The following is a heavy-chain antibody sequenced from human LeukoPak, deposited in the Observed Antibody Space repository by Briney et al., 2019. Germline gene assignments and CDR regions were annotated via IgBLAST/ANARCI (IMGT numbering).Heavy chain of an antibody. CDR1: GDSISNGNW. CDR2: IYHSGST. Sequence: SGTLSLTCAVSGDSISNGNWWSWVRQPPGKGLEWIGEIYHSGSTNYNPSLKSRVTISVDKSKKQFSLNLSSVTAADTAVYYCARLCSGDSCSSYFDYWGQGTLVTVSS. D-gene: IGHD2-15*01. CDR3: ARLCSGDSCSSYFDY. V-gene: IGHV4-4*02. J-gene: IGHJ4*02.